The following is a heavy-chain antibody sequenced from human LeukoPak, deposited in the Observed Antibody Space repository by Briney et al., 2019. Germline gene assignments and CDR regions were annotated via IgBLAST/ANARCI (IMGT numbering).Heavy chain of an antibody. Sequence: SGTLSLTCTVSGGAISSYYWSWIRQPPGKGLEWIAYIYYSASTNYNPSLQRRLTISVDTPKHQFSLKLSSVTAADTALYYCARHSSGCANWFDPWGQGPLVTVS. CDR1: GGAISSYY. V-gene: IGHV4-59*08. CDR3: ARHSSGCANWFDP. D-gene: IGHD6-19*01. J-gene: IGHJ5*02. CDR2: IYYSAST.